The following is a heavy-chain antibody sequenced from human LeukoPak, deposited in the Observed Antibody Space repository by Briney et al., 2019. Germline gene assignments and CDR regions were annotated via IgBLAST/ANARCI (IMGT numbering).Heavy chain of an antibody. CDR2: INWNGGST. D-gene: IGHD1-14*01. CDR3: ARDRGMTGTGVFDY. CDR1: GFTFDDYG. J-gene: IGHJ4*02. V-gene: IGHV3-20*04. Sequence: GGSLRLSCAASGFTFDDYGMSWVRQAPGKGLEWVPGINWNGGSTGYADSVKGRFTISRDNAKNSLYLQMNSLRAEDTALYYCARDRGMTGTGVFDYWGQGTLVTVSS.